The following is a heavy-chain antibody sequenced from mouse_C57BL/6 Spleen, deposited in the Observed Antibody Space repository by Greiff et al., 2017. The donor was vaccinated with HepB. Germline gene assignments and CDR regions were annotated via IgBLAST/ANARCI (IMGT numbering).Heavy chain of an antibody. V-gene: IGHV3-6*01. D-gene: IGHD2-5*01. Sequence: EVQLQQSGPGLVKPSQSLSLTCSVTGYSITSGYNWNWIRQFPGNKLEWMGYISYDGSNNYNPSLKNRISITRDTSKNQFFLKLNSVTTEDTATYYCAREISNSFAYWGQGTLVTVSA. J-gene: IGHJ3*01. CDR1: GYSITSGYN. CDR3: AREISNSFAY. CDR2: ISYDGSN.